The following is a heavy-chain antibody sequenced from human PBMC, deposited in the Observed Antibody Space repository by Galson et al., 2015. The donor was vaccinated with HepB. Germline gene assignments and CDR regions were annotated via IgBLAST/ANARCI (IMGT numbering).Heavy chain of an antibody. J-gene: IGHJ4*02. CDR3: ARDPAGVEWELRVNGSY. CDR2: ISSSSSYI. D-gene: IGHD1-26*01. Sequence: SLRLSCAASGFTFSSYSMNWVRQAPGKGLEWVSSISSSSSYIYYADSVKGRFTISRDNAKNSLYLQMNSLRAEDTAVYYCARDPAGVEWELRVNGSYWGQGTLVTVSS. CDR1: GFTFSSYS. V-gene: IGHV3-21*01.